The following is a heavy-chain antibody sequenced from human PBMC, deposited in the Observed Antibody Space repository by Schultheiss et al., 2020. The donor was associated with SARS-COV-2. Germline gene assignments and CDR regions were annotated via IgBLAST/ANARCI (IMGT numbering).Heavy chain of an antibody. CDR1: GVSISSYY. V-gene: IGHV4-59*01. CDR3: ARVSSGDAFDI. D-gene: IGHD1-26*01. Sequence: SETLSLTCTVSGVSISSYYWSWIRQPPGKGLEWIGYIYYSGSTNYNPSLKSRVTISVDTSKNQFSLKLSSVTAADTAVYYCARVSSGDAFDIWGQGTMVTVSS. CDR2: IYYSGST. J-gene: IGHJ3*02.